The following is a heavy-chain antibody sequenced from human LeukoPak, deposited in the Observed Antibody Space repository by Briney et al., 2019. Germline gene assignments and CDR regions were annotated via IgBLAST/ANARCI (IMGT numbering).Heavy chain of an antibody. CDR1: GYAFANYY. Sequence: GASVKVSCKASGYAFANYYIHLVRQAPGQGLEWMGIINPSGGSTSYAQKFQGRVTMTRDMSTSTVYMELSSLRSEDTAVYYCARVGLSYDYRMDYWGQGTLVTVSS. CDR3: ARVGLSYDYRMDY. J-gene: IGHJ4*02. D-gene: IGHD5-12*01. V-gene: IGHV1-46*01. CDR2: INPSGGST.